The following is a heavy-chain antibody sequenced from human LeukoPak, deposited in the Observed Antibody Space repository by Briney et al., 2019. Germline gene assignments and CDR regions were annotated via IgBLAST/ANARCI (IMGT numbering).Heavy chain of an antibody. V-gene: IGHV3-23*01. CDR2: ISGSGSSS. Sequence: SGGSLRLSCAASGFTFSNYGMSWVRQAPGKGLEWVSAISGSGSSSYYADSVKGRFTISRDNSKNTVFLQMNSLRGEDTAVYYCAKGFDYWGQGTLVTVSS. CDR1: GFTFSNYG. CDR3: AKGFDY. J-gene: IGHJ4*02.